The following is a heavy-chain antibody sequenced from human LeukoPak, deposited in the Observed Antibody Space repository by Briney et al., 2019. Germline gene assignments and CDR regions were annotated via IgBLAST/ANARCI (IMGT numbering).Heavy chain of an antibody. Sequence: GGSLRLSCAASGFTFSSYAMHWVRQAPGKGLEWVAVISYDGSNKYYADSVKGRFTISRDNSKNTLYLQMNSLRAENTAVYYCARERGKIAVAGLDYWGQGTLVTVSS. CDR3: ARERGKIAVAGLDY. D-gene: IGHD6-19*01. J-gene: IGHJ4*02. V-gene: IGHV3-30-3*01. CDR1: GFTFSSYA. CDR2: ISYDGSNK.